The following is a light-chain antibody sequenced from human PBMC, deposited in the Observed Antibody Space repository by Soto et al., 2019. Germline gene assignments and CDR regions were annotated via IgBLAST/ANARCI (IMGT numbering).Light chain of an antibody. CDR2: GAS. V-gene: IGKV3-15*01. CDR3: HQTAANPWT. J-gene: IGKJ1*01. Sequence: EVVMTQSPATLSVSPGERATLSCRASQSVSSNLAWYQQKPGQAPRLLIYGASTRATGIPARFSGSGSGTEFTLTISSLQSEDFATYYCHQTAANPWTFAQGTKVDI. CDR1: QSVSSN.